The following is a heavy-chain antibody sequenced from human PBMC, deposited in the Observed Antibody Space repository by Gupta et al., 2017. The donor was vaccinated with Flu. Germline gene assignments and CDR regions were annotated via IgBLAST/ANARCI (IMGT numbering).Heavy chain of an antibody. CDR3: AEDPGYCDHYYFDY. J-gene: IGHJ4*02. D-gene: IGHD4-17*01. V-gene: IGHV3-21*01. CDR2: ISSTGRYI. CDR1: GFPFRSFG. Sequence: EGKLVERGGGLVELGGALRPPSAPSGFPFRSFGMNWARQAPGRGLEWVASISSTGRYIYYPDSLHGRLTISRDNSKNSLHLQLNSLRAEDTAVYYCAEDPGYCDHYYFDYWGQGTLVTVSS.